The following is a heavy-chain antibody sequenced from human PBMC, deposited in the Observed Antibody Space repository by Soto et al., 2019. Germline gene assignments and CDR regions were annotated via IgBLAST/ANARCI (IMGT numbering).Heavy chain of an antibody. J-gene: IGHJ4*02. CDR2: ISSSSSTI. CDR1: GFSLRIYS. Sequence: RGGCLKLCSAASGFSLRIYSMNGVRQAPGKGLEWVSYISSSSSTIYYADSVKGRFTISRDNAKNSLYLQMNSLRAEDTAVYYCARGDTYSYGAFGYWGQGTLLTXSS. V-gene: IGHV3-48*01. CDR3: ARGDTYSYGAFGY. D-gene: IGHD5-18*01.